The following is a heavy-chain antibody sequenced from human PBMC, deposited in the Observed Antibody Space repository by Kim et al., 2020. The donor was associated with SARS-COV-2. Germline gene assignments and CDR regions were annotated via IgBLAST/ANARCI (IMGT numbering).Heavy chain of an antibody. J-gene: IGHJ3*01. CDR2: INGDGTTT. CDR3: SRSPCGLSTCRGFDPFDF. V-gene: IGHV3-74*01. CDR1: GFTFNNYW. D-gene: IGHD2-2*01. Sequence: GGSLRLSCAASGFTFNNYWMYWVRQVPGKGPVWVSRINGDGTTTDHADSVRGRFTIARDNAKNTLFLQMNSLTEDDTAVYYCSRSPCGLSTCRGFDPFDFWGRGTMVTVSS.